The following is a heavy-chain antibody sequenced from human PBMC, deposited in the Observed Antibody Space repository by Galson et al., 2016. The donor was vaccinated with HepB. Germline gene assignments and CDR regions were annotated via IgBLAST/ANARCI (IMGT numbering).Heavy chain of an antibody. CDR1: GFTFSSYS. CDR3: ASTNRLNYPYYYYGMDV. V-gene: IGHV3-48*02. CDR2: ISSSSSTI. D-gene: IGHD1-7*01. Sequence: SLRLSCAASGFTFSSYSMNWVRQAPGKGLEWVSYISSSSSTIYYADSVKGRFTISRDNAKNLLYLQMNSLRDEDTAVYYCASTNRLNYPYYYYGMDVWGQGTTVTVSS. J-gene: IGHJ6*02.